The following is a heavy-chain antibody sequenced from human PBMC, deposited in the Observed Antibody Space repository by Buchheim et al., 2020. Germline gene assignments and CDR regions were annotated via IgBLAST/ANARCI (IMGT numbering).Heavy chain of an antibody. D-gene: IGHD3-22*01. Sequence: QVQLQQWGAGLLKPSETLSLTCAVYGGSFSGYYWSWIRQPPGKGLEWIGEINNSGSTNYNPSLKSRVTISVDTSKNQFSLQLSSVTAADTAVYYCARAAYYYDSSGYTWGQGTL. CDR3: ARAAYYYDSSGYT. J-gene: IGHJ5*02. CDR2: INNSGST. CDR1: GGSFSGYY. V-gene: IGHV4-34*01.